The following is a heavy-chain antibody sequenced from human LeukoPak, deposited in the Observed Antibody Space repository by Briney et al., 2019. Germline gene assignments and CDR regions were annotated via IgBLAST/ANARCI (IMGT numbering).Heavy chain of an antibody. CDR3: ARVGYSYGSAYFDY. V-gene: IGHV4-61*02. Sequence: PAETLSLTCSVSGGSITSNSFYWSWVRQPAGKGLEWTGRIYYTGSTNYNPSLKSRVTLSVDTSKNQFSLRLNSVTAADTAVYYCARVGYSYGSAYFDYWGQGTLVTVSS. J-gene: IGHJ4*02. CDR2: IYYTGST. CDR1: GGSITSNSFY. D-gene: IGHD5-18*01.